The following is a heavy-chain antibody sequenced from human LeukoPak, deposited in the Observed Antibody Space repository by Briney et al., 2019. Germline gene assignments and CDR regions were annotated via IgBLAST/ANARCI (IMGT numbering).Heavy chain of an antibody. Sequence: GGSLRLSCAASGFTVSSNYMSWVRQAPGKGLEWVSVIYSGGSTYYADSVKGRFTISRDNSKNTLYPQMNSLRAEDTAVYYCARVGLRRGGAFDIWGQGTMVTVSS. V-gene: IGHV3-66*01. CDR1: GFTVSSNY. J-gene: IGHJ3*02. CDR2: IYSGGST. CDR3: ARVGLRRGGAFDI. D-gene: IGHD4-17*01.